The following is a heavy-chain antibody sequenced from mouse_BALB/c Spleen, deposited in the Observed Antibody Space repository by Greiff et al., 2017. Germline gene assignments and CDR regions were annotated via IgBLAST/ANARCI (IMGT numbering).Heavy chain of an antibody. Sequence: EVQLVESGGGLVKPGGSLKLSCAASGFTFSSYAMSWVRQTPEKRLEWVATISSGGSYTYYPDSVKGRFTISRDNAKNTLYLQMSSLRSEDTAMYYCARHDGIYDGDYGRDFGSGPFDVWGAGTTVTVSS. CDR2: ISSGGSYT. CDR3: ARHDGIYDGDYGRDFGSGPFDV. D-gene: IGHD2-3*01. CDR1: GFTFSSYA. J-gene: IGHJ1*01. V-gene: IGHV5-9-3*01.